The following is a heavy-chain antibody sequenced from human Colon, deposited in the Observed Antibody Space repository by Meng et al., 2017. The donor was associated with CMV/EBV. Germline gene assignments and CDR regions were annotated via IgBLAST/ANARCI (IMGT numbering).Heavy chain of an antibody. Sequence: GESLKISCSASGFTFGDYSMSWVRQAPGKGLEWVGFIRSQAYGGTTEDAASVKGRITISRDDSKSIAYLQMNSLKTDDTAVYYCTRETGWGGRIAMGMDVWGQGTTVTVSS. V-gene: IGHV3-49*04. D-gene: IGHD6-13*01. CDR1: GFTFGDYS. CDR3: TRETGWGGRIAMGMDV. CDR2: IRSQAYGGTT. J-gene: IGHJ6*02.